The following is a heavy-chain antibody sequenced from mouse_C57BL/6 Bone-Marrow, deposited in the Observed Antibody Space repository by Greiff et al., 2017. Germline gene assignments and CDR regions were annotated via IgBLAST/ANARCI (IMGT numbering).Heavy chain of an antibody. D-gene: IGHD1-1*01. Sequence: QVQLQQSGAELARPGASVKLSCKASGYTFTSYGISWVKQRTGQGLEWIGEIYPRSGNTYYNEKFKGKATLTADKSSSTAYMELRSLTSEDSAVYFCARHYYGTPDAMDYWGQGTSVTVSS. CDR3: ARHYYGTPDAMDY. CDR2: IYPRSGNT. V-gene: IGHV1-81*01. J-gene: IGHJ4*01. CDR1: GYTFTSYG.